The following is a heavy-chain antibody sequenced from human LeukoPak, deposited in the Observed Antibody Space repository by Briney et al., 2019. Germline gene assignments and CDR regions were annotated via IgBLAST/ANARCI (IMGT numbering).Heavy chain of an antibody. CDR1: GFTFSSYA. J-gene: IGHJ6*03. D-gene: IGHD6-19*01. V-gene: IGHV3-30*02. Sequence: GGSLRLSCAASGFTFSSYAMHWVRQAPGKGLEWVAFIRYDGSNKYYADSVKGRFTISRDNSKNTLYLQMNSLRAEDTAVYYCAKVDGSGRYMDVWGKGTAVTISS. CDR3: AKVDGSGRYMDV. CDR2: IRYDGSNK.